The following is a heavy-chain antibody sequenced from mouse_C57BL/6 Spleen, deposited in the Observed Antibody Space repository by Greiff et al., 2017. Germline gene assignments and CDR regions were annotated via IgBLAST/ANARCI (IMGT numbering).Heavy chain of an antibody. CDR2: ISSGSSTI. CDR1: GFTFSDYG. D-gene: IGHD2-1*01. J-gene: IGHJ2*01. Sequence: EVQLVESGGGLVKPGGSLKLSCAASGFTFSDYGMHWVRQAPEKGLEWVAYISSGSSTIYYADTVKGRFTISRDNAKNTLFLQMTSLRSEDTAMHYCARDYGNYFDYWGQGTTLTVSS. CDR3: ARDYGNYFDY. V-gene: IGHV5-17*01.